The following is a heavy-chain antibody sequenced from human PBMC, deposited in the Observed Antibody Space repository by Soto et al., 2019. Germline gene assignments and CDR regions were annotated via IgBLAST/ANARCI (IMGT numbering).Heavy chain of an antibody. Sequence: TLSLTCAISGDSVSSNSAAWNWIRQSPSRGLEWLGRTYYRSKWYNDYAVSVKGRITINPDTSKNQFSLQLSSVTAADTAVYYCARDKVDWLGYYYGMDVWGQGTTVTVSS. D-gene: IGHD3-9*01. V-gene: IGHV6-1*01. CDR1: GDSVSSNSAA. CDR3: ARDKVDWLGYYYGMDV. J-gene: IGHJ6*02. CDR2: TYYRSKWYN.